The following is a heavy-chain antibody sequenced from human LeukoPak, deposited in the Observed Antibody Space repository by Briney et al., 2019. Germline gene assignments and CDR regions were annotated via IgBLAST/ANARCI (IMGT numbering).Heavy chain of an antibody. Sequence: PSETLSLTCTVSGGSIASYYWSWIRQFPGKGLEWIGTIYYSGSTYYNPSLTSRVTISVDTSKNQFSLKLSSVTAAVTAVYYCARHKDYYYSYMDVWGKGTTVTISS. CDR1: GGSIASYY. V-gene: IGHV4-39*01. J-gene: IGHJ6*03. CDR3: ARHKDYYYSYMDV. CDR2: IYYSGST.